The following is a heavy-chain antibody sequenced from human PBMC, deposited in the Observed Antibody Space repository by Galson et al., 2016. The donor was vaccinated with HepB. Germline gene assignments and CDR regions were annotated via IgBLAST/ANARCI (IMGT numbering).Heavy chain of an antibody. CDR2: IIPIFGTA. CDR1: GGTFSSYA. J-gene: IGHJ6*02. D-gene: IGHD2-2*01. V-gene: IGHV1-69*13. Sequence: SVKVSCKASGGTFSSYAISWVRQAPGQGLEWMGGIIPIFGTANYAQKFQGRVTIIAEESTSTAYMALGSLRSEDTAVYYCARGDIVVVPEAKSLRRYYYYGMDVWGQGTTVTVSS. CDR3: ARGDIVVVPEAKSLRRYYYYGMDV.